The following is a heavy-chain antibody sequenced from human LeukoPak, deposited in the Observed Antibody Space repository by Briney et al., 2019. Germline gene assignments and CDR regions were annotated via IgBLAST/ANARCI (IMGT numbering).Heavy chain of an antibody. Sequence: PSEALSLTCTVSGDSVSSASYYWGWIRQPPGMGLEWIGSIHYSGSTYYNPSLKSRVTISVDTSKNQFSLKLSSVTAADTAVYYCARQRETGHPTTLDYWGQGTLVTVSS. D-gene: IGHD1-7*01. J-gene: IGHJ4*02. CDR1: GDSVSSASYY. CDR2: IHYSGST. V-gene: IGHV4-39*01. CDR3: ARQRETGHPTTLDY.